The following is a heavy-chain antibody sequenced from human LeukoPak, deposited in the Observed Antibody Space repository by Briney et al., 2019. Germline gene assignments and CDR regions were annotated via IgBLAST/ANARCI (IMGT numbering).Heavy chain of an antibody. Sequence: GGSLRLSCAASGFTFSNYAMTWVRQAPGKGLERVSTISGSGRSTYYADSVKGRFTISRDNSKNTLYVQMNSLRAEDTAIYYCAKDQHFQDDAFDIWGQGTMVTVSS. J-gene: IGHJ3*02. CDR3: AKDQHFQDDAFDI. CDR2: ISGSGRST. D-gene: IGHD2/OR15-2a*01. CDR1: GFTFSNYA. V-gene: IGHV3-23*01.